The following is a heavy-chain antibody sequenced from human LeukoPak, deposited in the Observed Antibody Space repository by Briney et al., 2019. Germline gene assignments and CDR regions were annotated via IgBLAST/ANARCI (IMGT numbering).Heavy chain of an antibody. Sequence: GRSLRLSCAASGFAFSSFGLHWVRQAPGKGLEWLAVVWYDEDNKDYADSVKGRFTISRDNAKNSLYLQMNSLRAEDTAVYYCAKDWYYYGSGRPYYFDYWGQEALVTVSS. V-gene: IGHV3-33*03. CDR3: AKDWYYYGSGRPYYFDY. D-gene: IGHD3-10*01. CDR1: GFAFSSFG. CDR2: VWYDEDNK. J-gene: IGHJ4*02.